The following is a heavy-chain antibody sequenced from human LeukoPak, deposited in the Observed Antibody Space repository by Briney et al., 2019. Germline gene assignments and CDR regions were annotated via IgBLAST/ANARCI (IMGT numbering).Heavy chain of an antibody. CDR2: INPNSGGT. V-gene: IGHV1-2*04. J-gene: IGHJ5*02. CDR3: ARGSRITMVRGVITAHWFDP. Sequence: ASVKVSCKASGYTFTGYYMHWVRQAPGQGLEWMGWINPNSGGTNYAQKFQGWVTMTRDTSISTAYMELSRLRSDDTAVYYCARGSRITMVRGVITAHWFDPWGQGTLVTVSS. D-gene: IGHD3-10*01. CDR1: GYTFTGYY.